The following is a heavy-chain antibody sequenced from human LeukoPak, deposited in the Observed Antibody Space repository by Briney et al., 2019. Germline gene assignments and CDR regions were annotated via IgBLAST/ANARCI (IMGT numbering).Heavy chain of an antibody. D-gene: IGHD2-2*01. Sequence: PSETLSLTCTVSGGSISSCGYYWRWIRQHPGKGLEWIGEINHSGSTNYNPSLKSRVTISVDTSKNQFSLKLSSVTAADTAVYYCARGAAMMAGGWFDPWGQGTLVTVSS. CDR2: INHSGST. J-gene: IGHJ5*02. V-gene: IGHV4-39*07. CDR1: GGSISSCGYY. CDR3: ARGAAMMAGGWFDP.